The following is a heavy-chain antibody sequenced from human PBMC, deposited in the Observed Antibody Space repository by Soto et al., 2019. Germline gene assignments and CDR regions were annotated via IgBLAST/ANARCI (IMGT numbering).Heavy chain of an antibody. CDR3: ARDVLVGATDY. J-gene: IGHJ4*02. CDR2: IYYSGST. V-gene: IGHV4-59*01. D-gene: IGHD1-26*01. CDR1: GGSISGYY. Sequence: PSETLSLTWTVSGGSISGYYWSWIRQPPGKGLEWIGYIYYSGSTNYNPSLKSRVTISVDTSKNQFSLKLSSVTAADTAVYYCARDVLVGATDYWGQGTLVTVS.